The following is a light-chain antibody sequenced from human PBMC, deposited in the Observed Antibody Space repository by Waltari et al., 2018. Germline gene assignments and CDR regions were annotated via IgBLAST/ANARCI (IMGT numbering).Light chain of an antibody. Sequence: QTVVTQEPAFSVSPGGTITLTCALTSGSVSTSDYPSWYQQTPGQAPPTLIYSTKFRPSGGPDRFSGSIIGNKAALTITGAQAEDESDYYCVRYGGNGIWVFGGGTRLTVL. V-gene: IGLV8-61*01. CDR2: STK. CDR3: VRYGGNGIWV. J-gene: IGLJ3*02. CDR1: SGSVSTSDY.